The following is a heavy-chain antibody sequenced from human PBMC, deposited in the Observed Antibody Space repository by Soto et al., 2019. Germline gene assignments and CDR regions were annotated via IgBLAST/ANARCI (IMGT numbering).Heavy chain of an antibody. D-gene: IGHD3-3*01. CDR1: GYTFTVYY. J-gene: IGHJ4*02. V-gene: IGHV1-2*02. CDR3: VKSRGGANYDFFD. CDR2: INPKSGGT. Sequence: XSVKVSCKASGYTFTVYYMHWVRQAPGQGLEWMGWINPKSGGTMYPQKFQGRVTMTWDTSISTAYMALTSLRPDDSAVYYCVKSRGGANYDFFDWGQGTQVTAPQ.